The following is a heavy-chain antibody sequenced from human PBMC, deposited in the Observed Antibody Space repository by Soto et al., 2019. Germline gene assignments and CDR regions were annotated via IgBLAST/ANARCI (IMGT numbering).Heavy chain of an antibody. D-gene: IGHD2-21*02. Sequence: PLCLTCAVSGGSIISEYFHWTWIRQSPGKGLEWIGYIHYTGSIMYNPSLKSRLTMAVDTTKNQFSLQLTSVTAADTAVYFCAREDDGGDRDYYGLDVWGQGTTDTVSS. CDR1: GGSIISEYFH. CDR3: AREDDGGDRDYYGLDV. CDR2: IHYTGSI. J-gene: IGHJ6*02. V-gene: IGHV4-30-4*08.